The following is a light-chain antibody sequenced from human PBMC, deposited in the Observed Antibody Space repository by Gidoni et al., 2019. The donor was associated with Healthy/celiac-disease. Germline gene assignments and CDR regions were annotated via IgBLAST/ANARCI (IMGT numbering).Light chain of an antibody. CDR1: QRVSSN. CDR3: QQYNNWTPCT. V-gene: IGKV3-15*01. Sequence: EILMTQSPATLSLSPGERATLSCRASQRVSSNLAWYQQKPGQAPRLLIYGASTTATGIPARFSGSGSGTEFTLTISSLQSEDFAVYYCQQYNNWTPCTFGQGTKVEIK. CDR2: GAS. J-gene: IGKJ1*01.